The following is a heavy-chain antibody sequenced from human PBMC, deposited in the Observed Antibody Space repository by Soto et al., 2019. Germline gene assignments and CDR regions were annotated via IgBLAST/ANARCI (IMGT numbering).Heavy chain of an antibody. CDR2: MSYDGSNK. V-gene: IGHV3-30*18. CDR3: AKDLGVWYYDSGGPPAY. D-gene: IGHD3-22*01. Sequence: QVQLVESGGGVVQPGRSLRLSCAASGFTFSSYGMHWVRQAPGKGLEWVAVMSYDGSNKYYADSVKGRFTISRDNSKNTLYLQMNSLRAEDTAVYYCAKDLGVWYYDSGGPPAYWGQGTLVTVSS. J-gene: IGHJ4*02. CDR1: GFTFSSYG.